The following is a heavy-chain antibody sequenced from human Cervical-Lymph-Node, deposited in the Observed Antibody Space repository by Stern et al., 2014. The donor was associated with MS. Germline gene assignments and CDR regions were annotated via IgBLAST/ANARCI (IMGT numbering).Heavy chain of an antibody. CDR3: AREGGNSAEYFQH. J-gene: IGHJ1*01. Sequence: VQLVESGGGVVQPGRSLRLSCAASGFTFSSSGMHWVRQAPDKGLEWLAIIWFDGSNGYYADSMKGRFTISRDNSKNTLYLQMNSLRAEDTAVYYCAREGGNSAEYFQHWGQGTLVTVSS. CDR1: GFTFSSSG. V-gene: IGHV3-33*01. CDR2: IWFDGSNG. D-gene: IGHD4-23*01.